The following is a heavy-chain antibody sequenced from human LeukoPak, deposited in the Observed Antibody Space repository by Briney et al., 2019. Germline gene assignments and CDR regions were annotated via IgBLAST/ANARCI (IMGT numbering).Heavy chain of an antibody. CDR1: GFTLSTYW. CDR2: IKQDDSEK. V-gene: IGHV3-7*01. CDR3: GRGGAVASY. D-gene: IGHD6-19*01. Sequence: QPGGSLRLSCTASGFTLSTYWMSWFRQAPKKGLEWVANIKQDDSEKYSVGSGKGRFTISRDNAKNLVYLQMNSLRVEDTAVYYCGRGGAVASYWGQGTLVTVSS. J-gene: IGHJ4*02.